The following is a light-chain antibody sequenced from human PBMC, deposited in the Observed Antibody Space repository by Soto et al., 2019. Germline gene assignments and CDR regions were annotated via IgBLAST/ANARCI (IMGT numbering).Light chain of an antibody. CDR1: SSDIGDYTH. V-gene: IGLV2-14*01. CDR3: CSYTSISTSAV. Sequence: QSALTQPASVSGSPGQSITISFTGTSSDIGDYTHVSWYQQHPGKAPKLIIYEVSDRPSGVSNRFSGSKSGNTASLTISGLQTEDEADYYCCSYTSISTSAVFGGGTKLPVL. CDR2: EVS. J-gene: IGLJ2*01.